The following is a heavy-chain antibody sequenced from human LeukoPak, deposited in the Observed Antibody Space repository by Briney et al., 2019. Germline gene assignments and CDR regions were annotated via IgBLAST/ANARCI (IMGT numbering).Heavy chain of an antibody. CDR1: GYTFTSYY. CDR2: INPSGGST. D-gene: IGHD1-26*01. Sequence: ASVKVSCKASGYTFTSYYMHWVRQSPGQGLEWMGIINPSGGSTNYAQKFQGRVTMTRDTSTSTVYMELSSLRSEDTAVYYCARDPPLVSSGSYYAAYYFGYWGQGTLVTVSS. V-gene: IGHV1-46*01. CDR3: ARDPPLVSSGSYYAAYYFGY. J-gene: IGHJ4*02.